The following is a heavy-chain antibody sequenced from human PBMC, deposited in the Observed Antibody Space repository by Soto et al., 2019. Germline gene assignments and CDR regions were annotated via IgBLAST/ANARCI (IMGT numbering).Heavy chain of an antibody. CDR2: MSHRGGT. V-gene: IGHV4-61*03. CDR3: ARVERGTATTVVDAFDI. CDR1: GGSVSSGNYY. Sequence: SETLSLTCAVYGGSVSSGNYYWSWIRQPPGKGLEWIGEMSHRGGTHFNPSLKSRATISVDTSKNHFSLKMSSVTAADTALYYCARVERGTATTVVDAFDIWGPGTMVTVSS. J-gene: IGHJ3*02. D-gene: IGHD1-1*01.